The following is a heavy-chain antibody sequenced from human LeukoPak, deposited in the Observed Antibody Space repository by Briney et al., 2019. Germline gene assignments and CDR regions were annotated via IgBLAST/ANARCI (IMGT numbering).Heavy chain of an antibody. CDR1: GFTVSSNY. Sequence: GGSLRLSCAASGFTVSSNYMSWVRQAPGKGLEWVSSITASSTAIYSADSVKGRFTISRDNAKNSLYLQMNSLRAEDTAVYYCARVRIAARNYYYYYMDVWGKGTTVTVSS. J-gene: IGHJ6*03. CDR3: ARVRIAARNYYYYYMDV. D-gene: IGHD6-6*01. CDR2: ITASSTAI. V-gene: IGHV3-21*01.